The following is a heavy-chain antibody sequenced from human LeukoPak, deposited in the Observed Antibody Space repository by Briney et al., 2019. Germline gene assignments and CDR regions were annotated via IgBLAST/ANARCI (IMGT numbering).Heavy chain of an antibody. Sequence: GGSLRLSCAASGFTFSSYAMHWVRQAPGKGLEWVAIISYDGSNEYYADSVKGRFTISRDNSKNTLFLQMNSLRAEDTAVYFCAREGDILTGYYPFDYWGQGTLVTVSS. CDR3: AREGDILTGYYPFDY. J-gene: IGHJ4*02. CDR2: ISYDGSNE. D-gene: IGHD3-9*01. V-gene: IGHV3-30*04. CDR1: GFTFSSYA.